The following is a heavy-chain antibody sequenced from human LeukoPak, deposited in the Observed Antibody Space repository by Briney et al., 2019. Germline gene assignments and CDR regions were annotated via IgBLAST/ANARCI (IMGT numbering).Heavy chain of an antibody. CDR2: IKEDGSEK. Sequence: GGSLRLSCAASGFTVSSNYMSWVRQAPGKGLEWVANIKEDGSEKNYVDSVKGRFTISRDNAKNSLYLQMSSLRAADTAVYYCARVMAASVWRSYGSYYYYYYMDVWGKGTTVTVSS. D-gene: IGHD3-16*01. J-gene: IGHJ6*03. CDR1: GFTVSSNY. CDR3: ARVMAASVWRSYGSYYYYYYMDV. V-gene: IGHV3-7*01.